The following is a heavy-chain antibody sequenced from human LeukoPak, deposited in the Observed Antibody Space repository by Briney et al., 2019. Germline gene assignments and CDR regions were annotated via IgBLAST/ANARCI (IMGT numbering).Heavy chain of an antibody. CDR1: GYTFTSYD. J-gene: IGHJ5*02. CDR3: ARGYNWTDGWFDP. CDR2: MNPNSGNT. Sequence: ASVKVSCKASGYTFTSYDIDWVRQATGQGLEWMGWMNPNSGNTGYAQKFQGRVTMTRNTSISTAYMELSSLRSEDTAVYYCARGYNWTDGWFDPWGQGTLVTVSS. D-gene: IGHD1-20*01. V-gene: IGHV1-8*01.